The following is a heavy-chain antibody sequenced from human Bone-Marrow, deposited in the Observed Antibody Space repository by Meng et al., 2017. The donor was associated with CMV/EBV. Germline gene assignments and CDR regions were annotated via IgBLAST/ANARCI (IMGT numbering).Heavy chain of an antibody. CDR1: GASFSGYY. CDR2: INHSGST. D-gene: IGHD2-2*01. J-gene: IGHJ6*02. V-gene: IGHV4-34*01. CDR3: ARATKTDYCSSSLCYGGSYNGMDV. Sequence: SETLSLTCAVYGASFSGYYWNWIRQPPGKGLEWIGEINHSGSTNYNPSLKSRVILSVDTSKNQFSLTLSSVIAADTAVYYCARATKTDYCSSSLCYGGSYNGMDVWGQGTTVTVSS.